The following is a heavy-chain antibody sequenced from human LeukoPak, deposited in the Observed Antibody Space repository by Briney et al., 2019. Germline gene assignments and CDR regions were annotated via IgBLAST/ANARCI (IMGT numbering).Heavy chain of an antibody. V-gene: IGHV1-2*02. D-gene: IGHD1-26*01. Sequence: ASVKVSCKASGYTFTAYYIYWVRQAPGQGLEWMGWINPNNGGTHYAQKFQGRVTLTRDSSISTAYMEVRSLRSDDTAVYYCARSSRGDYWGQGTQVTVSS. CDR1: GYTFTAYY. J-gene: IGHJ4*02. CDR3: ARSSRGDY. CDR2: INPNNGGT.